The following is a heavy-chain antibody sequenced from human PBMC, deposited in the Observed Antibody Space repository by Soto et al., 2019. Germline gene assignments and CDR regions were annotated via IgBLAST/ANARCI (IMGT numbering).Heavy chain of an antibody. CDR1: GGTFSSYA. Sequence: QVQLVQSGAEVKKPGSSVKVSCKTSGGTFSSYAISWVRQAPGQGLEWMGGVSPMVGTANYAQKLQGRVTITSDESTSTDYMELSSLRSEATAVYYCARSRANYYDSRGYYYSTFDYWGQGTLVTVSS. CDR2: VSPMVGTA. CDR3: ARSRANYYDSRGYYYSTFDY. D-gene: IGHD3-22*01. V-gene: IGHV1-69*05. J-gene: IGHJ4*02.